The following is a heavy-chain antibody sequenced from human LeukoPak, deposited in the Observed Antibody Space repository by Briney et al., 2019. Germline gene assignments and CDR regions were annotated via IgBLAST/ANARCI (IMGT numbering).Heavy chain of an antibody. D-gene: IGHD3-16*02. CDR1: GGSISSSSYY. V-gene: IGHV4-39*01. J-gene: IGHJ4*02. CDR3: ARHLRRNDYVWGSYRSYFDY. CDR2: IYYSGST. Sequence: SETLSLTCTVSGGSISSSSYYWGWIRQPPGKGLEWIGSIYYSGSTYYNPSLKSRVTISVDTSKNQFSLKLSSVTAADTAVYYCARHLRRNDYVWGSYRSYFDYWGQGTLVTVSS.